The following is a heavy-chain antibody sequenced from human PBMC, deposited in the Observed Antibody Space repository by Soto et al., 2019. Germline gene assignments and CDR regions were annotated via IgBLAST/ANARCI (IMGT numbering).Heavy chain of an antibody. CDR3: ARFITYGYYSRWFDP. D-gene: IGHD4-17*01. CDR2: MNPNSGNA. Sequence: QVQLVQSGAEVKKPGASVKVSCKASGYTFTSYDINWVRQDTGQGFEYLGWMNPNSGNAGYVKKFQGRVTMTRDTSMSTAYMELSSLRSEDTAVYYCARFITYGYYSRWFDPWGPGTLVTVSS. CDR1: GYTFTSYD. V-gene: IGHV1-8*01. J-gene: IGHJ5*02.